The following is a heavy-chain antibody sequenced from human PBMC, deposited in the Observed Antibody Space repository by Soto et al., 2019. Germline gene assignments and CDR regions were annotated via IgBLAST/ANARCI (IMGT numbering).Heavy chain of an antibody. CDR2: ILVDGRT. CDR3: AKATATGGGAFDF. J-gene: IGHJ3*01. V-gene: IGHV3-23*01. CDR1: GFPFGSYD. Sequence: PRWSLRLSCAASGFPFGSYDMTWFRQAPGKGLEWVSTILVDGRTFYVDSVKGRFTISRDNSGNTVYLQMNSLTAGDTALYYCAKATATGGGAFDFCGQGTMVTVSS. D-gene: IGHD2-8*02.